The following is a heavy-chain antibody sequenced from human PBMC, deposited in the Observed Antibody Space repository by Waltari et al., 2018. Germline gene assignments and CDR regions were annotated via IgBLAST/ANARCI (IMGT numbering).Heavy chain of an antibody. J-gene: IGHJ4*02. Sequence: EVQLVESGGDLVQPGGSLRLSCAASGFTFSSYSMNWVRQAPGRGLEWISYITSSSATIFYADSVKGRFTISRDNAQHSLYLQMNSLRDEDTAIYYCATHLPVAGYWGQGTLVTVSS. CDR3: ATHLPVAGY. V-gene: IGHV3-48*02. CDR2: ITSSSATI. D-gene: IGHD6-19*01. CDR1: GFTFSSYS.